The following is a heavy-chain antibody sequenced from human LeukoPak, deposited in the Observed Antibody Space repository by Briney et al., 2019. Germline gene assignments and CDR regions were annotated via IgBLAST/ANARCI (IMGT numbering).Heavy chain of an antibody. CDR3: ARWLNTAFAFDY. D-gene: IGHD5-18*01. V-gene: IGHV4-59*01. J-gene: IGHJ4*02. Sequence: PSETLSLTCSVSGGSISSYYWSWIRQPPGKGLEWIGYIYYSGSTNYNPSLKSRVTISVDTSKNQFSLKLSSVTAADTAVYYCARWLNTAFAFDYWGQGTLVTVSS. CDR1: GGSISSYY. CDR2: IYYSGST.